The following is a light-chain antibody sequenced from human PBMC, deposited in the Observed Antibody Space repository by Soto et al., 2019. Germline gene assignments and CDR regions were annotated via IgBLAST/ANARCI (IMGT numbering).Light chain of an antibody. Sequence: QSALAQPASVSGSPGQSITISCTGTSSDVGAYNSVSWYQQPPVKAPKLVIFDVSDRPSGVSNRFSGSKSGNTASLTISGLQPEDEADYYCLSYTSSTTYVLGTGTKLTVL. CDR1: SSDVGAYNS. CDR3: LSYTSSTTYV. CDR2: DVS. J-gene: IGLJ1*01. V-gene: IGLV2-14*01.